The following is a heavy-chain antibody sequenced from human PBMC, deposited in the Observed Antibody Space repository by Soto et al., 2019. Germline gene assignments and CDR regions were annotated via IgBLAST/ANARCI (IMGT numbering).Heavy chain of an antibody. J-gene: IGHJ1*01. CDR1: GYSFTSYD. V-gene: IGHV1-8*01. Sequence: QVQLVQSGAEVKKPGASVKVSCKASGYSFTSYDINWVRQATGQGLEWMGWMNPNSGNTGYAQKFQGRVTMTTNTPVSTAYMELSSLRAEDTAVYYCARVGMGSSSEDFQHWGQGTLGTVSS. CDR2: MNPNSGNT. CDR3: ARVGMGSSSEDFQH. D-gene: IGHD6-6*01.